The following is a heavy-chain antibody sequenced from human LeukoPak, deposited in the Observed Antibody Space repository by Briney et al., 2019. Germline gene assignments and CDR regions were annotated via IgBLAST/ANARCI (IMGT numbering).Heavy chain of an antibody. CDR3: TRGQSYCGADCYSD. Sequence: GGSLRLSCAASGFTFSSYGMHWVRQAPGKGLAWVSVIYTGGRTEYADSVKGRFTISRDISKNTLFLEMNSLRAEDTALYYCTRGQSYCGADCYSDWGQGTLVTVSS. D-gene: IGHD2-21*02. J-gene: IGHJ4*02. CDR1: GFTFSSYG. V-gene: IGHV3-NL1*01. CDR2: IYTGGRT.